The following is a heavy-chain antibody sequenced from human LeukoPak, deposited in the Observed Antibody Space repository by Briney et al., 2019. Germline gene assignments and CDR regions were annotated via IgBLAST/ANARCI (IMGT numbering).Heavy chain of an antibody. V-gene: IGHV3-7*01. CDR3: ARLKDTATRYDY. J-gene: IGHJ4*02. CDR1: GFTFSTYA. D-gene: IGHD5-18*01. Sequence: GGSLRLSCAASGFTFSTYAVTWVRQAPGKGLEWVASINPDGRAIQYVDSVKGRFTISRDNAKNSLYLQMNSLRAEDTAVYYCARLKDTATRYDYWGQGTPVTVSS. CDR2: INPDGRAI.